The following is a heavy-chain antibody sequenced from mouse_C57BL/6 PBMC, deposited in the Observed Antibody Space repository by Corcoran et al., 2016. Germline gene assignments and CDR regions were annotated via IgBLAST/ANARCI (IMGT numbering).Heavy chain of an antibody. CDR2: INPNNGGT. CDR3: ALGYAWFAY. J-gene: IGHJ3*01. D-gene: IGHD2-2*01. CDR1: GYTFTDYY. Sequence: EVQLQQSGPELVKPGASVKISCKASGYTFTDYYMNWVKQSHGKSLAWIGDINPNNGGTSYNQKFKGKATLTVDKSSSTAYMELRSLTSEDSAVYYCALGYAWFAYWGQGTLVTVSA. V-gene: IGHV1-26*01.